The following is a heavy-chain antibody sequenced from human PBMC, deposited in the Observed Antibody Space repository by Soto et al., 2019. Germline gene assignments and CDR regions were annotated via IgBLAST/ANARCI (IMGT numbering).Heavy chain of an antibody. D-gene: IGHD3-16*01. V-gene: IGHV4-30-4*01. CDR3: ARGGDYPYYFDY. CDR2: IYYSGST. J-gene: IGHJ4*02. CDR1: GGSISSGDYY. Sequence: SETLSLTCTVSGGSISSGDYYWSWIRQPPGKGLEWIGYIYYSGSTYYNPSLKSRVTISVDTSKNQFSLKLSSVTAADTAVYYCARGGDYPYYFDYWGQGTLVTVSS.